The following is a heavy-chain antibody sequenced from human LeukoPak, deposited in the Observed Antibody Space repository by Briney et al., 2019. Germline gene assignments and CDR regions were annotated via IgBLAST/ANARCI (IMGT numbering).Heavy chain of an antibody. Sequence: SETLSLTCTVSGGSISSYYWSWIRQPPGKGLEWIGYIYYSGSTNYNPSLKSRVTISVDTSKNQFSLKLSSVTAADTAVYYCAESLVTFGVGYWFDPWGQGTLITVSS. D-gene: IGHD2-8*01. CDR3: AESLVTFGVGYWFDP. CDR2: IYYSGST. J-gene: IGHJ5*02. CDR1: GGSISSYY. V-gene: IGHV4-59*01.